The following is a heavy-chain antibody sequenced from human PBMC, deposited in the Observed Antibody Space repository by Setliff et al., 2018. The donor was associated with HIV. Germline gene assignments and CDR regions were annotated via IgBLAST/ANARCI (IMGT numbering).Heavy chain of an antibody. CDR2: IIPILGIA. Sequence: GASVKVSCKASGGTFSSYAISWVRQAPGQGLEWMGGIIPILGIANYAQKFQGRVTITTDESTSTAYMELSSLRSEDTAVYYCARVGVVVVAAHPGSAFDIWGQGTMVT. J-gene: IGHJ3*02. D-gene: IGHD2-15*01. V-gene: IGHV1-69*10. CDR3: ARVGVVVVAAHPGSAFDI. CDR1: GGTFSSYA.